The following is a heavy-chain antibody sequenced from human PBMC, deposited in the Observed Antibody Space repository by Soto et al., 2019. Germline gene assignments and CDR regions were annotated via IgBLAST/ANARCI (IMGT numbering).Heavy chain of an antibody. CDR1: GFTFSSYG. J-gene: IGHJ5*02. D-gene: IGHD3-10*01. V-gene: IGHV3-33*01. Sequence: QVQLVESGGGVVQPGRSLRLSCAASGFTFSSYGMHWVRQAPGKGLEWVAVIWYDGSNKYYADSVKGRFTISRDNSKNTLYLQMNSLRAEDTAVYYCARAGSWNWENWFDPWGQGTLVTVSS. CDR3: ARAGSWNWENWFDP. CDR2: IWYDGSNK.